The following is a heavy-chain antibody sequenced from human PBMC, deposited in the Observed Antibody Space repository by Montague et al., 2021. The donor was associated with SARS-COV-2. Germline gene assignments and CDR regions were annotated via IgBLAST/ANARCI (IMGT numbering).Heavy chain of an antibody. CDR2: DNYSGSN. D-gene: IGHD3-16*02. Sequence: SETLSLTCTVSGDSINSNSHNWAWNRQRQGKGREWNGSDNYSGSNYYSPYFKSRIKVSIATYKSQFFLRVNTVTAADTATYYCARHRDYYWGSYRPFDPWGQGTLVIVSS. J-gene: IGHJ5*02. CDR1: GDSINSNSHN. V-gene: IGHV4-39*01. CDR3: ARHRDYYWGSYRPFDP.